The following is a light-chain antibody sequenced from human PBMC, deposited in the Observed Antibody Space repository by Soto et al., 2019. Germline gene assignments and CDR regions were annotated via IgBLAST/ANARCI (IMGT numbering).Light chain of an antibody. V-gene: IGKV3D-7*01. CDR1: QSVSSSY. CDR3: QQDKT. J-gene: IGKJ1*01. CDR2: GAS. Sequence: EIVMTQSPATLSLSPGERATLSCRASQSVSSSYLSWYQQKPGQAPRLLIYGASTRATGIPARFSGSGSGTDFTLTISNLQPADFAVYYCQQDKTFGQGTTVEVK.